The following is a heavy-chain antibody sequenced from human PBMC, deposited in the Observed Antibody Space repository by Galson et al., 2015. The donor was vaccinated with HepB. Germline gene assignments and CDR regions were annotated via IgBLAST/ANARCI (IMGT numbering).Heavy chain of an antibody. J-gene: IGHJ4*02. CDR3: AKVVGATLWDYFDY. CDR1: GFTFSSYG. V-gene: IGHV3-30*18. Sequence: SLRLSCAASGFTFSSYGMHWVRQAPGKGLEWVAVISYDGSNKYYADSVKGRFTISRDNSKNTLYLQMNSLRAEDTAVYYCAKVVGATLWDYFDYWGQGTLVTVSS. CDR2: ISYDGSNK. D-gene: IGHD1-26*01.